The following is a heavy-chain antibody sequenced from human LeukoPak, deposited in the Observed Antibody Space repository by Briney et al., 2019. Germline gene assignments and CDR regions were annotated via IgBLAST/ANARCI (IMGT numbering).Heavy chain of an antibody. D-gene: IGHD1-26*01. Sequence: PSETLSLTCAVYGGSFSDYYWAWFRQPPGKGPEWIAAINHRGSTDYNPSLKSRVTISVDTSKKQFSLKLSSVTAADTAVYYCSREEKVGELLADFWGQGTLVTVSS. CDR2: INHRGST. CDR3: SREEKVGELLADF. V-gene: IGHV4-34*01. J-gene: IGHJ4*02. CDR1: GGSFSDYY.